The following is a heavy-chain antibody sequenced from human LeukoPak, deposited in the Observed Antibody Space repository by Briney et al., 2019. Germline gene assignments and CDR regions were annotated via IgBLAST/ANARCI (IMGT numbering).Heavy chain of an antibody. CDR3: ARDVQTEEVATIALDY. CDR2: MYYRGST. V-gene: IGHV4-61*01. D-gene: IGHD5-12*01. CDR1: GGSVSSGSYY. Sequence: PSETLSLTCTVSGGSVSSGSYYWSWIRQPPGKGLEWIAYMYYRGSTNYNPSLKSRVTISVDTSKNQFSLKLSSVTAEDTAVYYCARDVQTEEVATIALDYWGQGTLVTVSS. J-gene: IGHJ4*02.